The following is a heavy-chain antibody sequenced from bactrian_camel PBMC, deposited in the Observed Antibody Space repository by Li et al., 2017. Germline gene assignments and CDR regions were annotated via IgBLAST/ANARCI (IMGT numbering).Heavy chain of an antibody. CDR1: GRFYSRAC. CDR2: IHTSGGHT. J-gene: IGHJ6*01. CDR3: AADCVIDPYSDYGGGVFAY. D-gene: IGHD4*01. V-gene: IGHV3-3*01. Sequence: HVQLVESGGGSVQAGGSLRLSCRASGRFYSRACMGWFRQAPGKQREGVAAIHTSGGHTYVADFVKGRFTISKDNAENTLYLQMNSLKPEDTAVYYCAADCVIDPYSDYGGGVFAYWGQGTQVTVS.